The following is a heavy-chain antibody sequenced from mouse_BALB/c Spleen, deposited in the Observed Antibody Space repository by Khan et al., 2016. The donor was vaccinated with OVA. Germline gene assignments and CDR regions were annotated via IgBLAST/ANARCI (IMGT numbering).Heavy chain of an antibody. CDR1: GFSLSRYN. V-gene: IGHV2-6-4*01. J-gene: IGHJ4*01. CDR2: IWGGGGT. Sequence: QMQLEESGPGLVAPSQSLSITCTVSGFSLSRYNIHWVRQPPGKGLDWLGMIWGGGGTDYNSTLKSRLSISKDNSKSQVFLKMNSLQTDYTAMYYCARAYYRYDGYYAMDYWGQGTSVTVSS. CDR3: ARAYYRYDGYYAMDY. D-gene: IGHD2-14*01.